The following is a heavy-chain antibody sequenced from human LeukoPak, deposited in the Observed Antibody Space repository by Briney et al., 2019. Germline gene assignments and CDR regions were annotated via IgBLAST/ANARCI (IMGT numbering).Heavy chain of an antibody. CDR1: GGSISSGGYY. J-gene: IGHJ6*02. V-gene: IGHV3-33*08. D-gene: IGHD3-10*01. Sequence: LSLTCTVSGGSISSGGYYWSWIRQAPGKGLEWVAVIWYDGSNKYYADSVKGRFTISRDNSKNTLYLQMNSLRAEDTAVYYCAKSMVRGVTPYYGMDVWGQGTTVTVSS. CDR3: AKSMVRGVTPYYGMDV. CDR2: IWYDGSNK.